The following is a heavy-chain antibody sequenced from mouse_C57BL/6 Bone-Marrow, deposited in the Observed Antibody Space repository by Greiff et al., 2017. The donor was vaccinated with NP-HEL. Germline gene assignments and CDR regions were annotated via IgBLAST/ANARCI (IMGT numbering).Heavy chain of an antibody. CDR1: GYTFTDYY. CDR2: INPYNGGT. Sequence: EVMLVESGPVLVKPGASVKMSCKASGYTFTDYYMNWVKQSHGKSLEWIGVINPYNGGTSYNQKFKGKATLTVDKSSSTAYMELNSLTSEDSAVYYCPPGSSYEGYAMDYWGQGTSVTVSS. CDR3: PPGSSYEGYAMDY. V-gene: IGHV1-19*01. D-gene: IGHD1-1*01. J-gene: IGHJ4*01.